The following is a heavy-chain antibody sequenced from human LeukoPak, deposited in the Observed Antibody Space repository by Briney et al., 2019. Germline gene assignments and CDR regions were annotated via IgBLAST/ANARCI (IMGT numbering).Heavy chain of an antibody. CDR1: GFSVSSYG. CDR2: ISYEGSNK. D-gene: IGHD3-10*01. J-gene: IGHJ3*02. CDR3: AKDRNYYGSGSYYLDI. V-gene: IGHV3-30*18. Sequence: GRSLRLSCAASGFSVSSYGMHWVRQAPGKGLEWVAVISYEGSNKYYADSVKGRLTISRDDSKNTLHLQMNSLRAEDTAVYYCAKDRNYYGSGSYYLDIWGQGTMVTVSS.